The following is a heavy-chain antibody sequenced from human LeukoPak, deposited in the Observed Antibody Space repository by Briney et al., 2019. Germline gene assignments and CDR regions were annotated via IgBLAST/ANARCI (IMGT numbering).Heavy chain of an antibody. Sequence: GASVKVSCKASGFTFTSSAMQWVRQARGQRLEWIGWIVVGSGNTNYAQKFQGRVTMTRDTSISTAYMELSRLRSDDTAVYYCARGGYYGSGNDFRFDPWGQGTLVTVSS. V-gene: IGHV1-58*02. J-gene: IGHJ5*02. D-gene: IGHD3-10*01. CDR1: GFTFTSSA. CDR3: ARGGYYGSGNDFRFDP. CDR2: IVVGSGNT.